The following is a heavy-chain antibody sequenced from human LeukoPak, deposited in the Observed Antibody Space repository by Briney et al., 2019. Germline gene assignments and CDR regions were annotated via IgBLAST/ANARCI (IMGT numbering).Heavy chain of an antibody. Sequence: ASVKVSCMASGYTFTASYMHWVRQAPGQGLEWVGWISLNSGDTNYAQKFQGRVTMTRDTSISAAYMELSSLTFDDTAVYYCATPAGGSGRWGDNWFDPWGQGTLVTVSS. CDR3: ATPAGGSGRWGDNWFDP. CDR2: ISLNSGDT. CDR1: GYTFTASY. V-gene: IGHV1-2*02. D-gene: IGHD3-10*01. J-gene: IGHJ5*02.